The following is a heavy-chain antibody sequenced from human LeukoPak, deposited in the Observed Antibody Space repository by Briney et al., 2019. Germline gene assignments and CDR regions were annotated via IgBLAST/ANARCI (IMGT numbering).Heavy chain of an antibody. CDR3: AKDRGIISDY. CDR1: GFTVSGNY. V-gene: IGHV3-23*01. D-gene: IGHD3-10*01. J-gene: IGHJ4*02. Sequence: GGSLRLSCAVSGFTVSGNYMSWVRQAPGKGLEWVSSISGSGDSTYYADSVKGRFTISRDNSKNTLYLQMNSLRAEDTAVYYCAKDRGIISDYWGQGTLVTVSS. CDR2: ISGSGDST.